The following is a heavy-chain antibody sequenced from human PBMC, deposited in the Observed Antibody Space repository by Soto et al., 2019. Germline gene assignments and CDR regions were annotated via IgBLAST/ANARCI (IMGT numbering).Heavy chain of an antibody. Sequence: LRLSCAASGFTFSSYAMSWVRQAPGKGLEWVSAISGSGGSTYYADSVKGRFTISRDNSKNTLYLQMNSLRAEDTAVYYCAKGREYYDILTGPVDYWGQGTLVTVSS. CDR2: ISGSGGST. D-gene: IGHD3-9*01. V-gene: IGHV3-23*01. J-gene: IGHJ4*02. CDR1: GFTFSSYA. CDR3: AKGREYYDILTGPVDY.